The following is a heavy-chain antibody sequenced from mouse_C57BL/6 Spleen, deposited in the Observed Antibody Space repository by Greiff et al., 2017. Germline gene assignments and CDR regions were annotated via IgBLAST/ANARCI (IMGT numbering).Heavy chain of an antibody. CDR1: GYTFTSYW. CDR3: ARSSITTGGFAY. CDR2: IDPSDSYT. J-gene: IGHJ3*01. V-gene: IGHV1-69*01. D-gene: IGHD1-1*01. Sequence: QFQLQQPGAELVMPGASVKLSCKASGYTFTSYWMHWVKPRPGQGLEWIGEIDPSDSYTNYNPKLKGKSTLTVDKSSSTAYMQLSSLTSEDSAVYYCARSSITTGGFAYGGQGTLVTVSA.